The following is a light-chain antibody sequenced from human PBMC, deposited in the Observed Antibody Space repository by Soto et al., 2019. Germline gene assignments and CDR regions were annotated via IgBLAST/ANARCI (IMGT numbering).Light chain of an antibody. J-gene: IGKJ4*01. CDR3: QQYGSSPFT. CDR1: QNVSRSY. CDR2: GAS. V-gene: IGKV3-20*01. Sequence: EKVLTQSPGTLSLSPWERATLSCRAIQNVSRSYLAWYQHKPGQAPRLLIYGASNRATGIPDRVSGRGSGTDFTLTISRLEPEDFAVYYCQQYGSSPFTFGGGTKVEIK.